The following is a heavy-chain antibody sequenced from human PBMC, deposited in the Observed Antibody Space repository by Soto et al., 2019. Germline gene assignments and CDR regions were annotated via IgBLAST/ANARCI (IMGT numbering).Heavy chain of an antibody. CDR1: GGSISSSSFH. Sequence: SETLSVTGTVSGGSISSSSFHWGWIRKPPGKGLEWIGSIYYSGSTYYSPSLKSRVTISVDTSKNQFSLKLSSVTAADTAVYYCARRERAAGTDWWFDPWGQGTLVTVSS. CDR2: IYYSGST. V-gene: IGHV4-39*01. D-gene: IGHD6-13*01. J-gene: IGHJ5*02. CDR3: ARRERAAGTDWWFDP.